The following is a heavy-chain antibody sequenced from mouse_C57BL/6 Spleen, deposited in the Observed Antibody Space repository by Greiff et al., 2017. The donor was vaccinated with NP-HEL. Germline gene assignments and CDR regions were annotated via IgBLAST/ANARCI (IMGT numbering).Heavy chain of an antibody. CDR1: GYTFTGYW. CDR3: ARIGYYYGSSYWYFDV. CDR2: ILPGSGST. V-gene: IGHV1-9*01. D-gene: IGHD1-1*01. J-gene: IGHJ1*03. Sequence: VKLMESGAELMKPGASVKLSCKATGYTFTGYWIEWVKQRPGHGLEWIGEILPGSGSTNYNEKFKGKATFTADTSSNTAYMQLSSLTTEDSAIYYCARIGYYYGSSYWYFDVWGTGTTVTVSS.